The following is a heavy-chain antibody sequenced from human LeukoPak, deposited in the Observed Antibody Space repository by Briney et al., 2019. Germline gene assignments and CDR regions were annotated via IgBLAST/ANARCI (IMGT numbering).Heavy chain of an antibody. CDR2: ISYDGSNK. CDR3: ARRRYNWNAIDY. J-gene: IGHJ4*02. CDR1: GFTFSSYW. Sequence: GGSLRLSCAASGFTFSSYWMSWVRQAPGKGLEWVAVISYDGSNKYYADSVKGRFTISRDNSKNTLYLQMNSLRAEDTAVYYCARRRYNWNAIDYWGQGTLVTVSS. V-gene: IGHV3-30-3*01. D-gene: IGHD1-20*01.